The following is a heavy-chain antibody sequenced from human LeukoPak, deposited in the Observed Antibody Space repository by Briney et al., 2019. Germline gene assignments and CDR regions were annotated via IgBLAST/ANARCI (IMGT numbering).Heavy chain of an antibody. D-gene: IGHD1-1*01. V-gene: IGHV3-21*01. CDR2: ISSSSSYI. CDR1: GFTFSSYS. Sequence: GGSLRLSCAASGFTFSSYSMNWVRQAPGKGLEWVSSISSSSSYIYYADSVKGRFTISRDNAKNSLYLQMNSLRAEDTAVYYCARDGGQTVRLERPSFYGMDVWGQGTTVTVSS. J-gene: IGHJ6*02. CDR3: ARDGGQTVRLERPSFYGMDV.